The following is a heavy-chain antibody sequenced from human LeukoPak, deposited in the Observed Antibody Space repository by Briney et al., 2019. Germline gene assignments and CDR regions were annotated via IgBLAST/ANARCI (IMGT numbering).Heavy chain of an antibody. Sequence: GASVKVSCKASGYTFTSYDINWVRQATGQGLEWMGRIIPILGIANYAQKFQGRVTITADKSTSTAYMELSSLRSEDTAVYYCARGPYLLRYFDYWGQGTLVTVSS. J-gene: IGHJ4*02. V-gene: IGHV1-69*04. CDR3: ARGPYLLRYFDY. CDR2: IIPILGIA. CDR1: GYTFTSYD. D-gene: IGHD2-21*01.